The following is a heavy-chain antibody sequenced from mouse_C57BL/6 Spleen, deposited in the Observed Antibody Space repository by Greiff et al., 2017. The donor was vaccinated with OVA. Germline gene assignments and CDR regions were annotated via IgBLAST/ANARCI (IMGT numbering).Heavy chain of an antibody. CDR1: GYSITSGYY. V-gene: IGHV3-6*01. CDR2: ISYDGSN. J-gene: IGHJ2*01. CDR3: AREGGPGFDY. Sequence: EVQVVESGPGLVKPSQSLSLTCSVTGYSITSGYYWNWIRQFPGNKLEWMGYISYDGSNNYNPSLKNRISITRDTSKNQFFLKLNSVTTEDTATYYCAREGGPGFDYWGQGTTLTVSS. D-gene: IGHD3-3*01.